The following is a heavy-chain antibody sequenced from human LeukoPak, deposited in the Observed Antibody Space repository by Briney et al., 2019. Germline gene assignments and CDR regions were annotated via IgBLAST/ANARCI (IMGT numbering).Heavy chain of an antibody. CDR1: GFTFSSHE. CDR3: AKDLAVVGDSFDY. D-gene: IGHD6-19*01. Sequence: PGGSLRLSCAASGFTFSSHEMCWVRQAPGKGLEWVSAISGSGANTYYADSVKGRFTVSRDNSKNTLYLQMNSLRVEDTAVYYCAKDLAVVGDSFDYWGQGTLVTVSS. V-gene: IGHV3-23*01. CDR2: ISGSGANT. J-gene: IGHJ4*02.